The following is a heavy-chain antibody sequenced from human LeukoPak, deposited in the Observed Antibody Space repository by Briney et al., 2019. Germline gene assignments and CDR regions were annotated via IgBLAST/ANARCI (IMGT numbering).Heavy chain of an antibody. D-gene: IGHD6-19*01. J-gene: IGHJ4*02. Sequence: KPGGSLRLSCAASGFTFSGYYMSWVRQAPGKGLEWVSCIGSSSTYTNYADSVKGRFTISRDNAKNSLYLQMHGQRAEDTAVYYCARDRGAVAATWFDYWGQGTLVTVSS. V-gene: IGHV3-11*05. CDR1: GFTFSGYY. CDR3: ARDRGAVAATWFDY. CDR2: IGSSSTYT.